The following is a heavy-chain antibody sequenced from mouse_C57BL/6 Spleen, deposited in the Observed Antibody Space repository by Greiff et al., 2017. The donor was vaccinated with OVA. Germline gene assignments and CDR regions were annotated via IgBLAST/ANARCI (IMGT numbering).Heavy chain of an antibody. J-gene: IGHJ1*03. V-gene: IGHV1-19*01. CDR1: GYTFTDYY. CDR3: ARRDYYSNFWYFDV. Sequence: EVKLQESGPVLVKPGASVKMSCKASGYTFTDYYMNWVKQSHGKSLEWIGVINPYNGGTSYNQKFKGKATLTVDKSSSTAYMELNSLTSEDSAVYYCARRDYYSNFWYFDVWGTGTTVTVSS. D-gene: IGHD2-5*01. CDR2: INPYNGGT.